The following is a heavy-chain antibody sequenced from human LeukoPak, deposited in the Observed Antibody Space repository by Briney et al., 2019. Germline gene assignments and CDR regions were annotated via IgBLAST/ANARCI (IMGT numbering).Heavy chain of an antibody. J-gene: IGHJ3*02. CDR3: ARDVKVVVAATYAFDI. CDR1: GYSISSGYY. CDR2: IYHSGST. V-gene: IGHV4-38-2*02. D-gene: IGHD2-15*01. Sequence: SETLSLTCTVSGYSISSGYYWGWIRQPPGKGLEWIGSIYHSGSTYYNPSLKSRVTISVDTSKNQFSLKLSSVTAADTAVYYCARDVKVVVAATYAFDIWGQGTMVTVSS.